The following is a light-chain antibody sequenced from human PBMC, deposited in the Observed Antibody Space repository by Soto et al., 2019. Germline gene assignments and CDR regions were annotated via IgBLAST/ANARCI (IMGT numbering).Light chain of an antibody. V-gene: IGKV1-27*01. CDR1: QGINNT. Sequence: DIPLTQSPSSLSASVGDRVTITCRASQGINNTLAWYQQKSGKVPSLLIFAASTLQSGVPSRFSSSGFGTLFTLTISGLQAEDVATYYCQKYKGAPRTFGQGTKVEMK. J-gene: IGKJ1*01. CDR2: AAS. CDR3: QKYKGAPRT.